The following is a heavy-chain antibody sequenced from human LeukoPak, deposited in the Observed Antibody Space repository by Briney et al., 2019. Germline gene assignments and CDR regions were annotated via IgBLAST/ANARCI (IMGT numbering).Heavy chain of an antibody. D-gene: IGHD6-13*01. Sequence: PGGSLRLSCAASGFTFSSYAMTWVRQAPGKGLEWVSVISGSGGSTYYADSVKGRFTFSRDNSKNTLYLQMNSLRVEDTAVYYCAKESDYSSRWYESFFDYWGQGTLVTVSS. CDR1: GFTFSSYA. CDR2: ISGSGGST. V-gene: IGHV3-23*01. J-gene: IGHJ4*02. CDR3: AKESDYSSRWYESFFDY.